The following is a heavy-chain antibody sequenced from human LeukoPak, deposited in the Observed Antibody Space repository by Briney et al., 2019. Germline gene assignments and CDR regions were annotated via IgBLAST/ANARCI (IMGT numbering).Heavy chain of an antibody. CDR3: ATLWFGELGLY. Sequence: GGSMRLSCPASGFTFRSYAMSWVRQAPGKGLEWVSAISGSGGSTYYSDSVKGRFTISRDNSKNTLSLQMNSLRAEDTAVYYCATLWFGELGLYWGQGTLVSVSS. D-gene: IGHD3-10*01. CDR2: ISGSGGST. CDR1: GFTFRSYA. V-gene: IGHV3-23*01. J-gene: IGHJ4*02.